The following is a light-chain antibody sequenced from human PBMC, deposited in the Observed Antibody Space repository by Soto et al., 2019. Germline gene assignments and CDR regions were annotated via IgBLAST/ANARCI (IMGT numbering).Light chain of an antibody. CDR2: AAS. Sequence: AIQMTQSPSSLSASVGDRVTITCRASQDIRNDLGWYQQKPGQAPNLLIFAASTLQIGVPSRFSGSGSGTYFTLIISSLQPEDFATYYCLQAYNYPLTFGPGTTVDIK. CDR1: QDIRND. CDR3: LQAYNYPLT. V-gene: IGKV1-6*01. J-gene: IGKJ3*01.